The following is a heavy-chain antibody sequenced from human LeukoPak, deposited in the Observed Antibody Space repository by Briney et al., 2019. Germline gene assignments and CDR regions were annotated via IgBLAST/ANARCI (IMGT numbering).Heavy chain of an antibody. CDR2: IYSDDYT. CDR3: AKVGISGSYGPRASYGMDV. V-gene: IGHV3-66*01. CDR1: AFSVSRDC. Sequence: GGSLRLSCADSAFSVSRDCVSWVRQAPGKGLEWVSIIYSDDYTYNADSVRGRFTFSRDNSKNTLYLQMNSLRAEDTAVYYCAKVGISGSYGPRASYGMDVWGQGTTVTVSS. J-gene: IGHJ6*02. D-gene: IGHD1-26*01.